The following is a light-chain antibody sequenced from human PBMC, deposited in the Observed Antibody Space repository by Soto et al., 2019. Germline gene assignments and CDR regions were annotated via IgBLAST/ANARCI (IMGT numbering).Light chain of an antibody. CDR3: QTWGTAVV. CDR1: SGHSTYA. V-gene: IGLV4-69*01. J-gene: IGLJ2*01. Sequence: QLVLTQSPSASASLGASVKLTCTLSSGHSTYAIAWHQQQPEKGPRYLMKLKSDGSHTKGDGIPDRFSGSSSGAERYLTISSLQSEDEADYYCQTWGTAVVFGGGTKLTVL. CDR2: LKSDGSH.